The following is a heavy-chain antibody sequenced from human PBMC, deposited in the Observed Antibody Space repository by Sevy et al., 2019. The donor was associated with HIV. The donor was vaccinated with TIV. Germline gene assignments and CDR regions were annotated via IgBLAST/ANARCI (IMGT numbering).Heavy chain of an antibody. D-gene: IGHD7-27*01. V-gene: IGHV4-61*02. J-gene: IGHJ5*02. CDR2: IYTSGSS. CDR1: GGSISSGTYY. CDR3: ARATPGVTSTSGAFGP. Sequence: SETLSLTCTVSGGSISSGTYYWNWIRQPAGKGLEWIGRIYTSGSSDYSPSLKSRVTMSIDTSKNQFSLKLSSLTAADTAVYYCARATPGVTSTSGAFGPWGQGTLVTVSS.